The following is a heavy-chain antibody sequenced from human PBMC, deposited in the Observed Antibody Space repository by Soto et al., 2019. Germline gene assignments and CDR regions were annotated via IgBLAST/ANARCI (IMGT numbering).Heavy chain of an antibody. CDR3: ARAYGDYGNYFDY. Sequence: SETLSLTCAVYGGFVTSGSYYWSWIRQHPGKGLEWIGYIYYSGNTYYNPSLKSRVTISVDTSKNQFSLKLSSVTAADTAVYYCARAYGDYGNYFDYWGQGTLVTSPQ. CDR2: IYYSGNT. D-gene: IGHD4-17*01. J-gene: IGHJ4*02. CDR1: GGFVTSGSYY. V-gene: IGHV4-31*11.